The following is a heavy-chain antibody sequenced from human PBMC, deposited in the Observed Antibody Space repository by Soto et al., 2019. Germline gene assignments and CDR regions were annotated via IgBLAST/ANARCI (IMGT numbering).Heavy chain of an antibody. CDR2: ILFDGSKK. CDR1: GFTFSTYA. CDR3: ARAYSSGWVGAFDV. J-gene: IGHJ3*01. D-gene: IGHD6-19*01. Sequence: QVQLVESGGGVVQPGRSLRLSCAASGFTFSTYAMHWVRHTLGKGLEWVAVILFDGSKKYYAESVKGRFTISRDNSMNALYLQMNTLSAEYTAIYYCARAYSSGWVGAFDVWGQGTMVTVSS. V-gene: IGHV3-30-3*01.